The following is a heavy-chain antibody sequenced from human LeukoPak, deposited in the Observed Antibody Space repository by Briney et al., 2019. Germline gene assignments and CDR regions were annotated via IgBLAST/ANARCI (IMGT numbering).Heavy chain of an antibody. CDR2: MYNSGRTT. J-gene: IGHJ4*02. Sequence: PSETLSLTCTVSGGSIISSYWTWIRQPPGKGLVWIGYMYNSGRTTNYNPSLKSRTTISIYTSKNQFSLNLKTVTVADRAIYYCAKIAGDRTEDWGEGNLVSVS. V-gene: IGHV4-59*03. CDR3: AKIAGDRTED. D-gene: IGHD7-27*01. CDR1: GGSIISSY.